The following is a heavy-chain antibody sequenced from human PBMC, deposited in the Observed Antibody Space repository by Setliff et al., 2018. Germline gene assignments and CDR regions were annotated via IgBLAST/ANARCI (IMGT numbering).Heavy chain of an antibody. D-gene: IGHD2-15*01. V-gene: IGHV1-18*01. CDR1: GYTFTSYG. CDR3: ARAVGYCSGGSCYKGDDY. Sequence: ASVQVSCKASGYTFTSYGISWVRQAPGQGLEWMGWISAYNGNTNYAQKLQGRVTMTTDTSTNTAYMEARSLGSDDTAMYYCARAVGYCSGGSCYKGDDYWGQGTLVTVSS. CDR2: ISAYNGNT. J-gene: IGHJ4*02.